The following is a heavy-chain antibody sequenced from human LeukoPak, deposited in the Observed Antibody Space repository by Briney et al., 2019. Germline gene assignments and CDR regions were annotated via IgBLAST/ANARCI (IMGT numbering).Heavy chain of an antibody. J-gene: IGHJ5*02. CDR2: IYTSGST. CDR3: ARDTAYDFWSGYRGGWFDP. V-gene: IGHV4-61*02. Sequence: SQTLSLSCTVSGGSISSGSYYWSWIRQPAGKGLEWIGRIYTSGSTNYNLSLKSQVTISVDTSKNQFSLKLSSVTAADTAVYYCARDTAYDFWSGYRGGWFDPWGQGTLVTVSS. CDR1: GGSISSGSYY. D-gene: IGHD3-3*01.